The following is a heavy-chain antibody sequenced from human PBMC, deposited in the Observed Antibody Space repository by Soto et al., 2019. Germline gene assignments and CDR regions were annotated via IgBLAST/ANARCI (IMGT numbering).Heavy chain of an antibody. D-gene: IGHD3-3*01. J-gene: IGHJ4*02. Sequence: YRVGWVPQSRGQGLEWMGWISAYNGNTNYAQKLQGRVTMTTDTSTSTAYMELRSLRSDDTAVYYCARGGYYDFWSGYYGYWGQGTLVTVSS. CDR1: YR. V-gene: IGHV1-18*01. CDR3: ARGGYYDFWSGYYGY. CDR2: ISAYNGNT.